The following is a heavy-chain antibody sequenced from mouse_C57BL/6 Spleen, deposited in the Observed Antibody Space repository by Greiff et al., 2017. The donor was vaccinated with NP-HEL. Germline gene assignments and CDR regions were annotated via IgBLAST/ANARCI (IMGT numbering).Heavy chain of an antibody. D-gene: IGHD2-1*01. CDR1: GYTFTDYY. CDR2: INPNNGGT. V-gene: IGHV1-26*01. J-gene: IGHJ2*01. Sequence: VQLQQSGPELVKPGASVKISCKASGYTFTDYYMNWVKQSHGKSLEWIGDINPNNGGTSYNQKFKGKATLTVDKSSSTAYMELRSLTSEDSAVYYCARGIYYGNQGYFDYWGQGTTLTVSS. CDR3: ARGIYYGNQGYFDY.